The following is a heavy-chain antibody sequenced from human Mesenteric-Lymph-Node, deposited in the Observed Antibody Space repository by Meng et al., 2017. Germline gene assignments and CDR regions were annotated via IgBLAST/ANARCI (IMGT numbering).Heavy chain of an antibody. CDR1: GGTFSSYT. V-gene: IGHV1-69*02. Sequence: SVKVSCKASGGTFSSYTISWVRQAPGQGLEWMGRIIPILGIANYAQKFQGRVTITADKSTSTAYMELSSLRSEDTAVYYCASGDVDYDAFDIWGQGTMVTVSS. J-gene: IGHJ3*02. CDR2: IIPILGIA. D-gene: IGHD4-17*01. CDR3: ASGDVDYDAFDI.